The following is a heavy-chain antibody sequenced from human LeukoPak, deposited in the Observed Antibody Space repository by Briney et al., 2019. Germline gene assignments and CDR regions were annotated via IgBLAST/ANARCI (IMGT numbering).Heavy chain of an antibody. CDR2: LSGSGGST. J-gene: IGHJ4*02. D-gene: IGHD3-10*01. Sequence: GGSLRLSCAASGFTFSSYAMSWVRQAPGKGLEWVATLSGSGGSTYYADSVKGRFTISRDISKNTLYLQMNSLIAEDTAVYYCARNPRGAANHYWGQGTLVTVSS. CDR3: ARNPRGAANHY. CDR1: GFTFSSYA. V-gene: IGHV3-23*01.